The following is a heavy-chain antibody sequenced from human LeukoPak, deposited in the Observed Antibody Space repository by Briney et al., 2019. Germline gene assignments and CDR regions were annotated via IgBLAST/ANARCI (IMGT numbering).Heavy chain of an antibody. CDR3: AKASWVSSADAVL. CDR2: LSGDGET. D-gene: IGHD3-16*01. J-gene: IGHJ4*02. V-gene: IGHV3-23*01. CDR1: GSIFRDYA. Sequence: GGSLRLSCVASGSIFRDYAMSWVRHTPAGGLEWVSSLSGDGETFYTDSVKGRFTLSRDHSRNTVYLQLSNLRVEDTAVYYCAKASWVSSADAVLWGQGALVTVS.